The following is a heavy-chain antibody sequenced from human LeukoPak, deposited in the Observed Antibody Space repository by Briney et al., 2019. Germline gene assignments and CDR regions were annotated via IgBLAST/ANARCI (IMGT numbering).Heavy chain of an antibody. Sequence: ASVKASCKASGYTFTGYYMHWVRQAPGQGLEWMGWINPNSGGTNYAQKFQGRVTMTRDTSISTAYMELSRLRSDDTAVYYCARDELLYYYDSSGYYVGDYWGQGTLVTVSS. D-gene: IGHD3-22*01. V-gene: IGHV1-2*02. CDR3: ARDELLYYYDSSGYYVGDY. CDR2: INPNSGGT. CDR1: GYTFTGYY. J-gene: IGHJ4*02.